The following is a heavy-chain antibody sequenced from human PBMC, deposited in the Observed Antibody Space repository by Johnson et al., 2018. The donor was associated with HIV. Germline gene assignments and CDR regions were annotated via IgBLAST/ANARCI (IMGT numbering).Heavy chain of an antibody. CDR1: GLSFSNLG. J-gene: IGHJ3*02. CDR3: ARGSRYTYDNDDAYLLHAFDI. D-gene: IGHD3-22*01. Sequence: QVQLVESGGGVVQPGKSLTLSCVSSGLSFSNLGIHWVRQAPGNRSEWVAVISFDGNLKKYADSVKGRFTISRASSKNTLYLQMNSLRVEDTAVYYCARGSRYTYDNDDAYLLHAFDIWGQGTTVTVSS. V-gene: IGHV3-30*03. CDR2: ISFDGNLK.